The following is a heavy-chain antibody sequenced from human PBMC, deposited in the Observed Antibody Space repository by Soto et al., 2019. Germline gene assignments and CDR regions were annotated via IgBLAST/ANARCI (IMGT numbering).Heavy chain of an antibody. CDR3: VKDWSGKTCPCMDV. D-gene: IGHD3-3*01. Sequence: EVHLLESGGGLVQPGGSLKLSCAASGFIFSNYAMTWVRQAPGEGLEWVSTIGGGDGKTYYADSVKGRFTISRDNSKNSLYLQMSNLRAQDTAAYYCVKDWSGKTCPCMDVWGQGTAVTVSS. V-gene: IGHV3-23*01. J-gene: IGHJ6*02. CDR2: IGGGDGKT. CDR1: GFIFSNYA.